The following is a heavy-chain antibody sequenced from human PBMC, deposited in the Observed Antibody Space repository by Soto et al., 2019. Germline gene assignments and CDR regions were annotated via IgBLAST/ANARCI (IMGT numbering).Heavy chain of an antibody. D-gene: IGHD5-18*01. J-gene: IGHJ6*02. CDR3: ARDLTVDTAMVDGYYGMDV. CDR1: GYTLTELS. V-gene: IGHV1-24*01. Sequence: ASVKVSCKVSGYTLTELSMHWVRQAPGKGLEWMGGFDPEDGETIYAQKFQGRVTITEDTSTDTAYMELSSLRSEDTAVYYCARDLTVDTAMVDGYYGMDVWGQGTTVTAP. CDR2: FDPEDGET.